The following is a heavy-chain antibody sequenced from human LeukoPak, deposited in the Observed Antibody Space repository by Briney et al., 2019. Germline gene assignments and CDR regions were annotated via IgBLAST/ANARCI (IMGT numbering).Heavy chain of an antibody. V-gene: IGHV3-23*01. D-gene: IGHD2-2*01. Sequence: GGSLRLSCAASGFTFSSYAMSWVRQAPGKGLEWVSAISGSGGSTYYADSVKGRFTISRDNSKNTLYLQMNSLRAVDTAVYYCAKDPTCSSTSCYVIWGQGTLVTVSS. J-gene: IGHJ4*02. CDR2: ISGSGGST. CDR3: AKDPTCSSTSCYVI. CDR1: GFTFSSYA.